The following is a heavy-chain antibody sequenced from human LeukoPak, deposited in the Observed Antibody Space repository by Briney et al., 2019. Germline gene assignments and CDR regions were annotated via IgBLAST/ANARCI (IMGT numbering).Heavy chain of an antibody. Sequence: GASVKVSCKASGYTFTSYGISWVRQAPGQGLEWMGWIGAYNGNTNYAQKLRGRVTMTTDTSTSTAYMELRSLRSDDTAVYYCARRGRGSGYSYTDVWGKGTTVTVSS. D-gene: IGHD3-16*01. J-gene: IGHJ6*04. CDR1: GYTFTSYG. V-gene: IGHV1-18*01. CDR3: ARRGRGSGYSYTDV. CDR2: IGAYNGNT.